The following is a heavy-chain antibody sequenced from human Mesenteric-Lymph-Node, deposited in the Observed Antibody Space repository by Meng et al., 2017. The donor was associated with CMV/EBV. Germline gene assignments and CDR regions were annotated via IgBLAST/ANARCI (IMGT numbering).Heavy chain of an antibody. D-gene: IGHD4/OR15-4a*01. CDR3: ARYGGKFDYYYGMDV. J-gene: IGHJ6*02. CDR2: IYYSGST. Sequence: SETLSLTCTVSGGSISSSSYYWSWIRQPPGKGLEWIGYIYYSGSTNYNPSLKSRVTISVDTSKNQFSLKLSSVTAADTAVYYCARYGGKFDYYYGMDVWGQGTTVTVSS. V-gene: IGHV4-61*01. CDR1: GGSISSSSYY.